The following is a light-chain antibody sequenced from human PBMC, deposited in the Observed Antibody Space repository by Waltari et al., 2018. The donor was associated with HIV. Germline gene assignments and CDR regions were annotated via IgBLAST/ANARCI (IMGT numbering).Light chain of an antibody. CDR1: SSDVGGYNY. CDR3: SSRSTINTHVV. Sequence: QSALTQPASVSGSPGQSITISCTGTSSDVGGYNYVSWYQHHPGKAPKLMILGVSVRPSGISNRFSGSKSDNTAYRTISGLQTDDEADYYCSSRSTINTHVVFGGGTKVTVL. CDR2: GVS. J-gene: IGLJ2*01. V-gene: IGLV2-14*03.